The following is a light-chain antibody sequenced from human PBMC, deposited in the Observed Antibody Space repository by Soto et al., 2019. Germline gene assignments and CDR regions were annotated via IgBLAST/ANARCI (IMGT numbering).Light chain of an antibody. CDR2: TNH. CDR1: SSDVGGYNY. CDR3: AAWDDSLNAVV. V-gene: IGLV2-8*01. J-gene: IGLJ2*01. Sequence: QSVLTQPPSASGSPGQSVAISCTGTSSDVGGYNYVSWYQQHPGKAPKLLIYTNHQRPSGVPDRFSGSKSGTSASLAISGLRSEDEANFYCAAWDDSLNAVVFGGGTKVTVL.